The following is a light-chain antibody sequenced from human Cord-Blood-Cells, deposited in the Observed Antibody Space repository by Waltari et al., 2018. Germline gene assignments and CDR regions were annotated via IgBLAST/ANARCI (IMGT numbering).Light chain of an antibody. CDR3: QQYDNLPPLT. V-gene: IGKV1-33*01. CDR2: DAY. CDR1: QDISNY. J-gene: IGKJ4*01. Sequence: DIQMNQSPSALSAYVGDRVTITCQASQDISNYLNWYQHKPWKAPKLLIYDAYNLETWVPSRFSGSGSGTDFTFAISGLQPEYIATYYCQQYDNLPPLTFGGGTKVEIK.